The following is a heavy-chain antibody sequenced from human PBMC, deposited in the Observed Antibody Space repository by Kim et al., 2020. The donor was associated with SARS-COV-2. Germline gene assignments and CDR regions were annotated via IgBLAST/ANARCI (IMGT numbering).Heavy chain of an antibody. Sequence: GESLKISCKGSGYSFTSYWIGWVRQMPGKGLEWMGIIYPGDSDTRYSPSFQGQVTISADKSISTAYLQWSSLKASDTAMYYCARAMVPYYYDSSGYYGYWGQGTLVTVSS. J-gene: IGHJ4*02. V-gene: IGHV5-51*01. CDR1: GYSFTSYW. CDR2: IYPGDSDT. D-gene: IGHD3-22*01. CDR3: ARAMVPYYYDSSGYYGY.